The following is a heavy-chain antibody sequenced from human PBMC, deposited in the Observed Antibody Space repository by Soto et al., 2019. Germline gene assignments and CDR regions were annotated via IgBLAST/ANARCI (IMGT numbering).Heavy chain of an antibody. Sequence: RSLTCAVSGYSISSGYYWGWIRQPPGKGLEWIGSIYHSGSTYYNPSLKSRVTISVDTSKNQFSLKLSSVTAADTAVYYCARELGSGHHYYYGMDVWGQGTTVTVSS. CDR2: IYHSGST. D-gene: IGHD3-3*01. J-gene: IGHJ6*02. CDR3: ARELGSGHHYYYGMDV. V-gene: IGHV4-38-2*02. CDR1: GYSISSGYY.